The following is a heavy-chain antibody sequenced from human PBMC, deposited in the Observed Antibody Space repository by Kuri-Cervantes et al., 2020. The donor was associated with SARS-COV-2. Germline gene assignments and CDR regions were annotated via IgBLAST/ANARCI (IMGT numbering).Heavy chain of an antibody. CDR2: INPNSGGT. V-gene: IGHV1-2*02. D-gene: IGHD6-19*01. J-gene: IGHJ4*02. Sequence: ASVKVSCKASGYTFTGYYMHWVRQAPGQGLEWMGWINPNSGGTNYAQKVQDRVTLTTDTSTSTAYMELRSLRSDDTAVYYCARGPQEAGAGPSQDGFDYWGQGTLVTAPQ. CDR3: ARGPQEAGAGPSQDGFDY. CDR1: GYTFTGYY.